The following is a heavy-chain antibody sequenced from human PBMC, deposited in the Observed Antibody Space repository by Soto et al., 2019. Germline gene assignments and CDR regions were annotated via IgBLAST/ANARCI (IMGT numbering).Heavy chain of an antibody. J-gene: IGHJ6*02. Sequence: QVQLVQSGAEVKKPGSSVKVSCKASGGTFSRYTFTWVRQAPGQGLEWMGRIIPILDIPNYAQNFQGRVTITADKSTITAYMELRSLISDDTAVYYCASHFTGGLVLGTSPPGGDNYGWDVWGQGTTVTVSS. CDR1: GGTFSRYT. V-gene: IGHV1-69*02. CDR3: ASHFTGGLVLGTSPPGGDNYGWDV. CDR2: IIPILDIP. D-gene: IGHD2-8*02.